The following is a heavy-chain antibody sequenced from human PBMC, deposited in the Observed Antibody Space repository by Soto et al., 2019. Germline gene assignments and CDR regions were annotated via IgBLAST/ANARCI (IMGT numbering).Heavy chain of an antibody. D-gene: IGHD1-1*01. CDR1: GFTFSGSA. CDR3: TSLRNRDYYGMDV. Sequence: GGSLRLSCAASGFTFSGSAMHWVRQASGKGLEWVGRIRSKANSYATAYAASVKGRFTISRDDSKNTAYLQMNSLKTEDSSVYYYTSLRNRDYYGMDVWGQGTTVTVSS. CDR2: IRSKANSYAT. J-gene: IGHJ6*02. V-gene: IGHV3-73*01.